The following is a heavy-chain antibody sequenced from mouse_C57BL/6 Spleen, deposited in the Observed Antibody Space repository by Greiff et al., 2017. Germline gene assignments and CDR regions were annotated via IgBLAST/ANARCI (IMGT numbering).Heavy chain of an antibody. Sequence: EVKLMESGGGLVKPGGSLKLSCAASGFTFSSYAMSWVRQTPEKRLEWVATISDGGSYTYYPDNVKGRFTISRDNATNNLYLQMSHLKSEDTAMYYCARVLTTVVATNDMDYWGQGTSVTVSS. V-gene: IGHV5-4*03. CDR3: ARVLTTVVATNDMDY. CDR1: GFTFSSYA. CDR2: ISDGGSYT. J-gene: IGHJ4*01. D-gene: IGHD1-1*01.